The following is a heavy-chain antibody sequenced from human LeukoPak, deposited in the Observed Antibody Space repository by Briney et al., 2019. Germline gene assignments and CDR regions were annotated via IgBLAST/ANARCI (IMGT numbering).Heavy chain of an antibody. D-gene: IGHD5-18*01. CDR3: ARGYSLDY. CDR1: GGSISSSSYY. Sequence: PSETLSLTCTVSGGSISSSSYYWGWIRQPPGKGLEWIGSIYHSGSTYYNPSLKSRVTISVDTSKNHFSLKLSSVTAADTAVYYCARGYSLDYWGQGTLVTVSS. V-gene: IGHV4-39*02. CDR2: IYHSGST. J-gene: IGHJ4*02.